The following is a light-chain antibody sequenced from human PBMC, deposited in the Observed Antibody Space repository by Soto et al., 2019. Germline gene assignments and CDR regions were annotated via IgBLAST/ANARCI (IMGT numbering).Light chain of an antibody. CDR1: GSSIGTNT. CDR3: AAWDGSLNNVL. CDR2: GNN. J-gene: IGLJ2*01. V-gene: IGLV1-44*01. Sequence: QTVVTQPPSASGTPGQRVTLSCSGSGSSIGTNTVNWYRQLPGTAHKLLIYGNNQRPSGVPDRFSGSKSGTSASLGISGLQSEDEADYYCAAWDGSLNNVLFGGGTKLTVL.